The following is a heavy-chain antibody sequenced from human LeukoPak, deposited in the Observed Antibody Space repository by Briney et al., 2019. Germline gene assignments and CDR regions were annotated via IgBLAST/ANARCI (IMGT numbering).Heavy chain of an antibody. CDR1: GFTFSSYG. Sequence: GGSPRLSCAASGFTFSSYGMHWVRQAPGKGLEWVAFIRYDGSNKYYADSVKGRFTISRDNSKNTLYLQMNSLRAEDTAVYYCAKRASSSWYYFDYWGQGTLVTVSS. CDR2: IRYDGSNK. J-gene: IGHJ4*02. D-gene: IGHD6-13*01. V-gene: IGHV3-30*02. CDR3: AKRASSSWYYFDY.